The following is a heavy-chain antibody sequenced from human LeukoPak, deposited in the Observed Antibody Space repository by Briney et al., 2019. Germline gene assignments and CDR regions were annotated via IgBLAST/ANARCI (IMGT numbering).Heavy chain of an antibody. J-gene: IGHJ3*02. D-gene: IGHD2-15*01. CDR2: IYYTGTT. V-gene: IGHV4-59*08. CDR1: GGSFSTYY. CDR3: ARHAGGWAFDI. Sequence: KTSETLSLTCTVSGGSFSTYYWSWIRQPPGKRLEWIGYIYYTGTTNYNPSLKSRVTISVDTSKNQFSLKLSSVTAADTAVYYCARHAGGWAFDIWGQGTMVTVSS.